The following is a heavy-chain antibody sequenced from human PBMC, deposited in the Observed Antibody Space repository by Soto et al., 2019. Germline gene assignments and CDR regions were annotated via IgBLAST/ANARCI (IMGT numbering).Heavy chain of an antibody. V-gene: IGHV4-39*07. D-gene: IGHD3-9*01. CDR3: ASQGLPYFDWSPTPLYYMDV. Sequence: PSETVSLTCTVSGGSITSNAYYWGWIRQPPGKGLEWIGEINHSGNTNYNPSLKSRVTISVDKSKNQFSLKLSSVTAADTTVYYCASQGLPYFDWSPTPLYYMDVWGKGTTVTVSS. CDR1: GGSITSNAYY. CDR2: INHSGNT. J-gene: IGHJ6*03.